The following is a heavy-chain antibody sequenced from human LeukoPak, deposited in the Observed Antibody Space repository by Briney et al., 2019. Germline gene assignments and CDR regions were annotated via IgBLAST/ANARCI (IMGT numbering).Heavy chain of an antibody. CDR3: ARRGLQIFGMDWYFDL. J-gene: IGHJ2*01. D-gene: IGHD3-3*01. CDR2: IYTSGST. Sequence: SETLSLTCTVSGGSISSGSYYWSWIRQPAGKGLEWIGRIYTSGSTNYNPSLKSRVTISVDTSKNQFSLKLSSVTAADTAVYYCARRGLQIFGMDWYFDLWGRGTLVTVSS. V-gene: IGHV4-61*02. CDR1: GGSISSGSYY.